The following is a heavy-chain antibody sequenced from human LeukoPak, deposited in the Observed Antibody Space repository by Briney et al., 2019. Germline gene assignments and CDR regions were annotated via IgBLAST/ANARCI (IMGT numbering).Heavy chain of an antibody. Sequence: GGSLRLSCAASGFTFSSYSMNWVRQAPGKGLEWVAVISYDGSNKYYADSVKGRFTISRDNSKNTLYLQMNSLRAEDTAVYYCARDASTYYDFWSGTGYFDYWGQGTLVTVSS. D-gene: IGHD3-3*01. J-gene: IGHJ4*02. CDR2: ISYDGSNK. CDR1: GFTFSSYS. CDR3: ARDASTYYDFWSGTGYFDY. V-gene: IGHV3-30*03.